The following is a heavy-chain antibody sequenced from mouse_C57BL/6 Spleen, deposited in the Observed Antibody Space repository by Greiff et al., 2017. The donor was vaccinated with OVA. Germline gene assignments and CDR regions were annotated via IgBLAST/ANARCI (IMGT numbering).Heavy chain of an antibody. J-gene: IGHJ4*01. Sequence: QVQLQQSGAELAKPGASVKLSCKASGYTFTSYWMHWVKQRPGQGLEWIGYINPSSGYTKYNQKFKDKATLTADKYSSTAYMQLSSLTYEDSAVYYCAGGPYYAMDYWGQGTSVTVSS. V-gene: IGHV1-7*01. CDR2: INPSSGYT. CDR3: AGGPYYAMDY. CDR1: GYTFTSYW.